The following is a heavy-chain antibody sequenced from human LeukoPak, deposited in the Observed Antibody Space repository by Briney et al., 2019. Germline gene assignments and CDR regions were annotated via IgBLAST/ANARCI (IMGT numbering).Heavy chain of an antibody. D-gene: IGHD1-26*01. Sequence: KPSETLSLTCTVSGGSINNYYWSWIRQPPGKELEWVGYVYHSGSTNYNPSLKSRVTISVDTSKNQFSLKLSSVTAADTAVYYCARARDSGSYRVDYWGQGALVRLL. CDR3: ARARDSGSYRVDY. CDR1: GGSINNYY. V-gene: IGHV4-59*01. CDR2: VYHSGST. J-gene: IGHJ4*02.